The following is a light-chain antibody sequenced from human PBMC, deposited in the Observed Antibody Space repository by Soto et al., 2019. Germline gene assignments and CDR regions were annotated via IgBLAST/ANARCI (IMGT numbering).Light chain of an antibody. CDR1: QSIGSN. Sequence: EIVMTQSPATLSVSPGERATLSCRASQSIGSNLAWYQQKPGQALRLLIYAASIMATDFPARFSGSGSGTEFTLTIIGLQSGDLAVYFCQQYSNWPPLTFGHGNKVEI. CDR3: QQYSNWPPLT. CDR2: AAS. V-gene: IGKV3-15*01. J-gene: IGKJ1*01.